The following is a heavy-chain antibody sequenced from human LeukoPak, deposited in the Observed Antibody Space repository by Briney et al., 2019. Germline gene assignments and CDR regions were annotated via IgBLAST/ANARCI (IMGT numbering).Heavy chain of an antibody. CDR2: IWYDGSNK. J-gene: IGHJ4*02. CDR3: ARESYYYDSSGYSYYFDY. CDR1: GFTFSSYG. D-gene: IGHD3-22*01. V-gene: IGHV3-33*01. Sequence: PGGSLRLSCAASGFTFSSYGMHWVRQAPGKGLEWVAVIWYDGSNKYYADSVKGRFTISRDNYKNTLYLQMHSLRAEDTAVYYCARESYYYDSSGYSYYFDYWGQGTLVTVSS.